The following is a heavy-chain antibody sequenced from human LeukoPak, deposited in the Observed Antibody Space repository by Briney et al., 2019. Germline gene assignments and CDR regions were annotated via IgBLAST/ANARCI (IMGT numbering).Heavy chain of an antibody. CDR1: GFTFSNAW. CDR3: MVQLWRSSYYFDY. D-gene: IGHD5-18*01. V-gene: IGHV3-15*01. J-gene: IGHJ4*02. Sequence: GESLRLSCAASGFTFSNAWMSWVRQAPGKGLEWVGRIKSKADGGTTDYAAPVKGRFTISRDDSKMLYLQMNSLKTEDTAVYYCMVQLWRSSYYFDYWGQGTLVTVPS. CDR2: IKSKADGGTT.